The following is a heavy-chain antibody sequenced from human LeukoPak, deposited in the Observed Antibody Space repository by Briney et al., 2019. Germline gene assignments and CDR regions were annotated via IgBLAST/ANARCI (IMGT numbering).Heavy chain of an antibody. CDR1: GFTFSDYY. J-gene: IGHJ4*02. CDR3: ARAPFYYDSSGYPYFDG. Sequence: PGGSLRLSCAASGFTFSDYYMSWIRQAPGKGLEWVSYISSSTTYTNYADSVKGRFTISRDNAKNTLYLQMNSLRAEDTALYYCARAPFYYDSSGYPYFDGWGQGTLVTVSS. D-gene: IGHD3-22*01. CDR2: ISSSTTYT. V-gene: IGHV3-11*05.